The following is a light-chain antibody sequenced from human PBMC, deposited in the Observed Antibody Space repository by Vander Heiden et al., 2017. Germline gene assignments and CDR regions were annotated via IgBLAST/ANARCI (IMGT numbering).Light chain of an antibody. Sequence: VLTQSPPVTGPPGPRVTIPCTGNSPNIGAGLDTHWHRHPPGTTPKLPIKGTIKPPSGVPDRFAGAKSGTSAYLAVSGLQAEDEADYFCQSYVNGLKRVVFGGGTKLTVL. CDR1: SPNIGAGLD. CDR3: QSYVNGLKRVV. CDR2: GTI. J-gene: IGLJ2*01. V-gene: IGLV1-40*01.